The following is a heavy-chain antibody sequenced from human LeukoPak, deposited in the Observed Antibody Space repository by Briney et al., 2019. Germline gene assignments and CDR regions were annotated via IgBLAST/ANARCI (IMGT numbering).Heavy chain of an antibody. J-gene: IGHJ5*02. CDR2: ISSSSSYI. V-gene: IGHV3-21*01. Sequence: GGSLRLSCAASGFTFSSYNMNWVRQAPGKGLEWVSSISSSSSYIYYANSVKGRFTISRDNAKNSLYLQMNSLRAEDTAVYYCARDHSTTMVRGLKVSWGQGTLVTVSS. CDR1: GFTFSSYN. D-gene: IGHD3-10*01. CDR3: ARDHSTTMVRGLKVS.